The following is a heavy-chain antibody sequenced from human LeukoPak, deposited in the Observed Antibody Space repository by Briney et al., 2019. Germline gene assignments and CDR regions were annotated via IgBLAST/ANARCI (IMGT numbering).Heavy chain of an antibody. J-gene: IGHJ4*02. CDR1: GFTFSTYA. D-gene: IGHD3/OR15-3a*01. CDR3: ARGWTGYYAIDN. CDR2: INKDGRTI. V-gene: IGHV3-74*01. Sequence: GGSLRLSCAVSGFTFSTYAMNWVRQAPGKGLVWVSRINKDGRTINYADSVKGRFTISRDNAKNTLYLQMNSLRAEDTAVYYCARGWTGYYAIDNWGQGTLVTVSS.